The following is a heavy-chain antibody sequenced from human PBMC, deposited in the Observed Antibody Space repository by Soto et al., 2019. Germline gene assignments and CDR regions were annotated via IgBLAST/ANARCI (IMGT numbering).Heavy chain of an antibody. V-gene: IGHV3-21*01. CDR2: MISASRNV. CDR1: GFNLTTYT. Sequence: GGSLRLSCAASGFNLTTYTINWVRQAPGKGREWVSSMISASRNVNYADSVKGRFSVSRDNAENSVYLQMNFLGAEDTAVYYCERERGGYFHVYWGQGALVTVSS. J-gene: IGHJ4*02. D-gene: IGHD1-26*01. CDR3: ERERGGYFHVY.